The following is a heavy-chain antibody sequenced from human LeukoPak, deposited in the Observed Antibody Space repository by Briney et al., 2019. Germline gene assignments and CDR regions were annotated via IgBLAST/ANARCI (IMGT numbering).Heavy chain of an antibody. D-gene: IGHD4-17*01. Sequence: PGGSLRLSCAASGSTFSSYGMHWVRQAPGKGLEWVAVIWYDGSNKYYADSVKGRFTISRDNSKNTLYLQMNSLRAEDTAVYYCAKDPYGDYLLDYWGQGTLVTVSS. CDR3: AKDPYGDYLLDY. CDR1: GSTFSSYG. J-gene: IGHJ4*02. V-gene: IGHV3-33*06. CDR2: IWYDGSNK.